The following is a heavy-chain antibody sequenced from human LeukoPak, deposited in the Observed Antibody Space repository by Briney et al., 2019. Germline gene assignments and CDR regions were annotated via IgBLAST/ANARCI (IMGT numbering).Heavy chain of an antibody. J-gene: IGHJ4*02. CDR2: IWYDGSNK. V-gene: IGHV3-33*06. CDR1: GFTLSSYG. D-gene: IGHD6-19*01. Sequence: GGSLRLSCAASGFTLSSYGMHWVRQAPGKGLEWVAVIWYDGSNKYYADSVKGRFTISRDNSKNTLYPQMNSLRAEDTAVYYCAKTLRTGYSSGWYYFDYWGQGTLVTVSS. CDR3: AKTLRTGYSSGWYYFDY.